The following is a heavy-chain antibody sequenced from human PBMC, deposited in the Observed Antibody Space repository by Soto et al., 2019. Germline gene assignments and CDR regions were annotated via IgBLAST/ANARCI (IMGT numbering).Heavy chain of an antibody. CDR2: IYYSGST. V-gene: IGHV4-59*08. D-gene: IGHD3-10*01. J-gene: IGHJ4*02. CDR3: ARRGGPGFDY. Sequence: QVQLQESGPGLVKPSETLSLTCTVSGGSISSYYWSWIRQPPGKGLEWIGYIYYSGSTNYNPSLKRRVTISVATSKNQFSLKLSSVTAADPAVYYCARRGGPGFDYWGQGTLVTVSS. CDR1: GGSISSYY.